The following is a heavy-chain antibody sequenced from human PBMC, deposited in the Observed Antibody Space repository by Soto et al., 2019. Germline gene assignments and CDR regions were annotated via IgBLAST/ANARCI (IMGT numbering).Heavy chain of an antibody. J-gene: IGHJ4*02. D-gene: IGHD3-10*01. Sequence: SETLSLTCTVSGGSISSYYCSWIRQPPGKRFDWIGYIYYSGSTYYNPSFNSRVTISLDTSKNQFSLKLSSVTAADTAVYYCARLPRYYGSGSYLAPFDYWGQGTLVTFSS. CDR3: ARLPRYYGSGSYLAPFDY. CDR1: GGSISSYY. CDR2: IYYSGST. V-gene: IGHV4-59*08.